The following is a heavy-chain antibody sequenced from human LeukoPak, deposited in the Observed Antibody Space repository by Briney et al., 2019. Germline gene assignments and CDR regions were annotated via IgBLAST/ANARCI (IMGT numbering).Heavy chain of an antibody. J-gene: IGHJ6*02. V-gene: IGHV3-15*04. D-gene: IGHD1-7*01. CDR1: GFTFNYAW. CDR2: IVSQIDGGTT. CDR3: TTDEDWNYARKDV. Sequence: TPGGSLRLPCAASGFTFNYAWMSWVRQVPGKGLEWVGQIVSQIDGGTTDYAAPVKGRFTISRDDSESMLYLQMNSLKIEDTAVYYCTTDEDWNYARKDVWGQGATVIVSS.